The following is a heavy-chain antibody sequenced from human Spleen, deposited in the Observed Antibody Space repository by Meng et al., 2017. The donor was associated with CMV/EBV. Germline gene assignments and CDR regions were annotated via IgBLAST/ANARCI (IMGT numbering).Heavy chain of an antibody. Sequence: FTGYYIHWVRQAPGQGLEWMGRINPNTGGTSYAQKFQGRVTMTRDTSISTAYMELSSLKSDDTAVYYCARVVGINIFGVLIPNWLDPWGQGTLVTVSS. CDR2: INPNTGGT. V-gene: IGHV1-2*06. D-gene: IGHD3-3*02. CDR3: ARVVGINIFGVLIPNWLDP. J-gene: IGHJ5*02. CDR1: FTGYY.